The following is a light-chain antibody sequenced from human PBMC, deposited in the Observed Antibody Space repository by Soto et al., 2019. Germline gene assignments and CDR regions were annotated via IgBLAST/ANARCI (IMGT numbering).Light chain of an antibody. Sequence: EIVMTQSPASLSVSPGDGATLSCRASQTVASNLAWYQQKTGQGPRLLIHGASTRAAGVPARFRGSGSGTDFTLTISSLQSEDFAVYYCQQYHNWPPQYTFGQGTKLQIK. CDR3: QQYHNWPPQYT. V-gene: IGKV3-15*01. CDR1: QTVASN. J-gene: IGKJ2*01. CDR2: GAS.